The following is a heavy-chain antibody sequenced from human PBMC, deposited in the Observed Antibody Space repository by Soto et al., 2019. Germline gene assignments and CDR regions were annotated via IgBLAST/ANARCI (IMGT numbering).Heavy chain of an antibody. CDR1: GYTFTSYD. CDR2: MNPNSGNT. Sequence: ASVKVSCTASGYTFTSYDINWVRQATGQGLEWMGWMNPNSGNTGYAQKFQGRVTMTRNTSISTAYMELSSLRSEDTAVYYRARVHGYCSGGSCYSGIARYFDYWGQGTLVTVSS. D-gene: IGHD2-15*01. V-gene: IGHV1-8*01. CDR3: ARVHGYCSGGSCYSGIARYFDY. J-gene: IGHJ4*02.